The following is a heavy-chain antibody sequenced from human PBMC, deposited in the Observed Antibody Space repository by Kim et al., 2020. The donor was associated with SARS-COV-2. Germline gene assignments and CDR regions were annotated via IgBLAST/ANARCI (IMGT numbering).Heavy chain of an antibody. CDR3: ASQLRGYCSGGSCYSFDY. Sequence: KSRVTISVDTSKNQFSLKLSSVTAADTAVYYCASQLRGYCSGGSCYSFDYWGQGTLVTVSS. J-gene: IGHJ4*02. V-gene: IGHV4-39*01. D-gene: IGHD2-15*01.